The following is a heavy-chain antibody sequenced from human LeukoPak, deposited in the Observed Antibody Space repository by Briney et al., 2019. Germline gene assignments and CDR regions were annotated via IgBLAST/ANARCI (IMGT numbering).Heavy chain of an antibody. Sequence: SETLSLTCTVSGGSISSSSYYWGWIRQPPGKGLEWIGSIYYSGSTYYNPSLKSRVTISVDTSKNQFSLKLSSVTAADTAVYYCARGLELLWFGEFRAMFDYWGQGTLVTVSS. CDR2: IYYSGST. CDR3: ARGLELLWFGEFRAMFDY. J-gene: IGHJ4*02. CDR1: GGSISSSSYY. D-gene: IGHD3-10*01. V-gene: IGHV4-39*07.